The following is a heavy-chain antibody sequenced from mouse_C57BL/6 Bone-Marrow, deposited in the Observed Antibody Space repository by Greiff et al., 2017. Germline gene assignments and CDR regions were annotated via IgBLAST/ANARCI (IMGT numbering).Heavy chain of an antibody. CDR1: GYTFTSYG. J-gene: IGHJ2*01. Sequence: VQLQQSGAELARPGASVKLSCKASGYTFTSYGISWVKQRTGQGLEWIGEIYPRSGNTYYNEKFKGKATLTADKSSSTAYMELRSLTSEDSAVYVCARHAYGSSYCYNYWGQGTTLAVSA. CDR2: IYPRSGNT. V-gene: IGHV1-81*01. CDR3: ARHAYGSSYCYNY. D-gene: IGHD1-1*01.